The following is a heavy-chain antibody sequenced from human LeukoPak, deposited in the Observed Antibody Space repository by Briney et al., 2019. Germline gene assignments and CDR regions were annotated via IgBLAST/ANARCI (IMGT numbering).Heavy chain of an antibody. CDR3: ARGREIHGNSDTNLDDY. CDR1: GYTFTDYY. CDR2: ISPRSGDT. Sequence: ASVKVSCKTSGYTFTDYYMHWVRQAPGQGLEWMGWISPRSGDTSYAQKFQGRVTMTRDTSINTVDMDLSGLTSDDTAVFYCARGREIHGNSDTNLDDYWGQGTLVTVSS. V-gene: IGHV1-2*02. J-gene: IGHJ4*02. D-gene: IGHD1-14*01.